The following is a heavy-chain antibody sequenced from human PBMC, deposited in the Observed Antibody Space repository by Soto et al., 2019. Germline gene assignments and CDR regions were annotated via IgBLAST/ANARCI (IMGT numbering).Heavy chain of an antibody. CDR3: AKGRTLRDFWSGYYYYYGMDV. CDR2: ISWDGGST. J-gene: IGHJ6*02. V-gene: IGHV3-43D*03. CDR1: GFTFDDYA. D-gene: IGHD3-3*01. Sequence: GGSLRLSCAASGFTFDDYAMHWVRQAPGKGLEWVSLISWDGGSTYYVDSVKGRFTISRDNSKNSLYLQMNSLRAEDTALYYCAKGRTLRDFWSGYYYYYGMDVWGQGTTVTVSS.